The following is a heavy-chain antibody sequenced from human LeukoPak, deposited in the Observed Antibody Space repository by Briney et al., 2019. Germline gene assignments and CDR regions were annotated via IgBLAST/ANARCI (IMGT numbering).Heavy chain of an antibody. CDR3: AREIGTTMVRGVITNYFDL. V-gene: IGHV1-2*02. D-gene: IGHD3-10*01. J-gene: IGHJ2*01. Sequence: ASVKDFCRASGYTCTAHYIHGGRQAPGQGLEWMGWIDPNSGGTNYAQKFLGSVTMTGDTSINTAFMALSRLRSDATDNYYWAREIGTTMVRGVITNYFDLWGRGSLVTVSS. CDR2: IDPNSGGT. CDR1: GYTCTAHY.